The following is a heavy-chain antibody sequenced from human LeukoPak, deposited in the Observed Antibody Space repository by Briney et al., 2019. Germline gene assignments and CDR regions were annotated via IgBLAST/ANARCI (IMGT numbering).Heavy chain of an antibody. CDR3: AMKAVPRPQLHDAFDF. CDR1: GGSISSSSYY. Sequence: SETLSLTCSVSGGSISSSSYYWGWIRQPPGRGLEWIGTIYYNGDTYYNPSLKSRVTVSIDTSKNQFSLKLSSVTVADTAVYYCAMKAVPRPQLHDAFDFWGQGTVVSVSS. CDR2: IYYNGDT. D-gene: IGHD1-26*01. J-gene: IGHJ3*01. V-gene: IGHV4-39*07.